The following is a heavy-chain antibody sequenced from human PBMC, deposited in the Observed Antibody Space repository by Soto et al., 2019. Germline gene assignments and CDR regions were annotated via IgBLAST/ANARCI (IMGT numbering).Heavy chain of an antibody. CDR1: GFSLSTSGMR. CDR2: TDWDDDK. V-gene: IGHV2-70*04. D-gene: IGHD3-22*01. Sequence: SGPTLVNPTQTLTLTCTFSGFSLSTSGMRVSWIRQPPGKALEWLARTDWDDDKFYSTSLKTRLTISKDTSKNQVVLTMTNMDPVDTATYYCAGSGYYTSHYYFGMDVWGQGTTVTVSS. CDR3: AGSGYYTSHYYFGMDV. J-gene: IGHJ6*02.